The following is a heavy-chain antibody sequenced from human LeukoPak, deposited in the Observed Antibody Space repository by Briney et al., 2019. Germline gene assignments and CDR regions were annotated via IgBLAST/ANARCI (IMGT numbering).Heavy chain of an antibody. CDR2: VSPYKGKT. V-gene: IGHV1-18*01. CDR3: ARDASYYDSSGYGKFDY. D-gene: IGHD3-22*01. CDR1: GYTFTTYG. Sequence: ASVKVSCKASGYTFTTYGISWVRQAPGQGLEWMGWVSPYKGKTNYAQKLQGRVTMTTDSSTSTAYMELRSLRSDDTAVYYCARDASYYDSSGYGKFDYWGQGTLVTDSS. J-gene: IGHJ4*02.